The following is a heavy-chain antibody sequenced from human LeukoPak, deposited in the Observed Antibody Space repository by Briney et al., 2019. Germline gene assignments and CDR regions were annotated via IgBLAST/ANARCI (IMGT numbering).Heavy chain of an antibody. D-gene: IGHD2-15*01. CDR1: GYTFTGYY. CDR3: ASGRVVGGPKSLTYHWLDS. V-gene: IGHV1-2*02. J-gene: IGHJ5*01. CDR2: INPNSGGG. Sequence: SSVKVSCKATGYTFTGYYIHWVRQAPGQRREGIGWINPNSGGGQYAQNFRGRVSMTRATSISIVHLGLRRLPSDDTAVHYCASGRVVGGPKSLTYHWLDSWRQGPLVTVSS.